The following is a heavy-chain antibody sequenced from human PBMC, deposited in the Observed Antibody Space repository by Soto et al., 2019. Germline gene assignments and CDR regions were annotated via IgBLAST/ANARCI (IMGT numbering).Heavy chain of an antibody. D-gene: IGHD6-6*01. CDR3: ARSLSASSGWFDP. V-gene: IGHV4-30-4*01. CDR2: IYKSGTT. CDR1: GDYISSGDYY. Sequence: QVHLEESGPGLVKPSQTLSPTCTVSGDYISSGDYYWTWIRQSPGKGLEWMAYIYKSGTTYYNPSLRNRLFISIDMSTNRFSLQVTSVTAADTAFYYCARSLSASSGWFDPWGQGTLVTVSS. J-gene: IGHJ5*02.